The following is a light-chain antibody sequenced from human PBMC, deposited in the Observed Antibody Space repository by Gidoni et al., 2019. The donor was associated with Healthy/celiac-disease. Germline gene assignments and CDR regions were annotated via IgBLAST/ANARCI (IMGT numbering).Light chain of an antibody. CDR1: QSVLYSSNNKNY. V-gene: IGKV4-1*01. Sequence: DIVMTQSSDPLAVSRGERATINCKSSQSVLYSSNNKNYLAWYQQKPGQPPKLLIYWASTRESGVPDRFSGSGSGTDFTLTISSLQAEDVAVYYCQQYYSTLLLTFGGGTKVEIK. CDR3: QQYYSTLLLT. J-gene: IGKJ4*01. CDR2: WAS.